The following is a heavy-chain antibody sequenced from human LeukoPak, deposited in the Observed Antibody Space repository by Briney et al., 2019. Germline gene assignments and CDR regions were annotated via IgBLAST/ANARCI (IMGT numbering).Heavy chain of an antibody. J-gene: IGHJ4*02. V-gene: IGHV1-8*01. CDR1: GYTFTGYD. CDR3: ARGPPNWGYDY. CDR2: MSPNSGDT. D-gene: IGHD7-27*01. Sequence: ASVKVSCKASGYTFTGYDFNWVRQATGQRPEWMGWMSPNSGDTGYAQKFQDRVTMTRNTSISTAYMELSSLRSDDTAVYYCARGPPNWGYDYWGPGTLVTVSS.